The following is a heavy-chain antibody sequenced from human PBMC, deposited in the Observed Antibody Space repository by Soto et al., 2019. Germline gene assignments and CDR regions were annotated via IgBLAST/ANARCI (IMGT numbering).Heavy chain of an antibody. CDR3: AKGPTYYYDSSGYFDY. Sequence: EVQLLESGGGLVRPGGSLRLSCAASAFTFSNYAMNWVRQAPGKGLEWVSVISGSGGGTYYADSVKGRFTISRDNSKNTLYLQMNSLRAEDTAVYYCAKGPTYYYDSSGYFDYWGQGTLVTVSS. CDR1: AFTFSNYA. J-gene: IGHJ4*02. D-gene: IGHD3-22*01. CDR2: ISGSGGGT. V-gene: IGHV3-23*01.